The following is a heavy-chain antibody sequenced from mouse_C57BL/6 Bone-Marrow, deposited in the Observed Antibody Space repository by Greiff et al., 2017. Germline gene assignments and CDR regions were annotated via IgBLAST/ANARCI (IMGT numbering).Heavy chain of an antibody. D-gene: IGHD1-1*01. V-gene: IGHV5-6*02. Sequence: DVKLVESGGDLVKPGGSLKLSCAASGFTFSSYGMSWVRQTPDKRLEWVATISSGGSDTYYPDSVKGRFTISRDNAKNTLYLQMSSLKSEDTAMYYCARPFITTVVASFDYWGQGTTLTVSS. CDR3: ARPFITTVVASFDY. J-gene: IGHJ2*01. CDR1: GFTFSSYG. CDR2: ISSGGSDT.